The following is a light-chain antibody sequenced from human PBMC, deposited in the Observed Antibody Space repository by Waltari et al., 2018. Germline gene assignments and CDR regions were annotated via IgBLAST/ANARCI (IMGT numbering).Light chain of an antibody. CDR3: SSYAGSNNVI. Sequence: QSALTQPPSASGSRGQSVTISCTGTSSDVGSYNYVSWYQQHPGKAPKLMIYEVTNRPSGVPDRFSGAMSGNTASLTVSGLQAEYEADYYCSSYAGSNNVIFGGGTRLTVL. J-gene: IGLJ2*01. V-gene: IGLV2-8*01. CDR1: SSDVGSYNY. CDR2: EVT.